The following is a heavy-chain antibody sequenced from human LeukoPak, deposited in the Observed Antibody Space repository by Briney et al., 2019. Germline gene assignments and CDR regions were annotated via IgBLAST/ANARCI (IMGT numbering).Heavy chain of an antibody. Sequence: GGSLRLSCAASGFTFSSYAMHWVRQAPGKGLEWVAVISYDGSNKYYAGSVKGRFTISRDNSKNTLYLQMNSLRAEDTAVYYCARGLYSSSRSPIDYWGQGTLVTVSS. CDR2: ISYDGSNK. CDR1: GFTFSSYA. D-gene: IGHD6-13*01. V-gene: IGHV3-30-3*01. J-gene: IGHJ4*02. CDR3: ARGLYSSSRSPIDY.